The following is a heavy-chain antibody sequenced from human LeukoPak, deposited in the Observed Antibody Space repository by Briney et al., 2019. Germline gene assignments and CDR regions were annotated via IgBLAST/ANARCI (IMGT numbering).Heavy chain of an antibody. CDR2: IKQDGSEK. V-gene: IGHV3-7*01. D-gene: IGHD6-19*01. CDR1: GFTFSRYW. CDR3: ARDHWYSSGWYGPEYFDY. J-gene: IGHJ4*02. Sequence: GGSLRLSCAASGFTFSRYWMSWVCQAPGKGLEWVANIKQDGSEKYYVDSVKGRFTISRDNAKNSLYLQMNSLRAEDTAVYYCARDHWYSSGWYGPEYFDYWGQGTLVTVSS.